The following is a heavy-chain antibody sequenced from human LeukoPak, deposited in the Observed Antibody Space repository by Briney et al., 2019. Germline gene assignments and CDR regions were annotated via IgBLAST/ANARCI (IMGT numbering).Heavy chain of an antibody. Sequence: PGGSLRLSCAASGFTFSSYSMNWVRQAPGKGLEWVSSISTSSSYIYYADSVKGRFTISRDNAKNSLYLQMNSLRAEDTAVYYCARDHPGDCSSTSCYYYYGMDVWGQGTTVTVSS. CDR2: ISTSSSYI. J-gene: IGHJ6*02. CDR1: GFTFSSYS. V-gene: IGHV3-21*01. D-gene: IGHD2-2*01. CDR3: ARDHPGDCSSTSCYYYYGMDV.